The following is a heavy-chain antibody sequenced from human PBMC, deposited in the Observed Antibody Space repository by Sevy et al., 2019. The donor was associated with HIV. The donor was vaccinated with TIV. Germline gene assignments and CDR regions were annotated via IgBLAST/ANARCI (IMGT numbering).Heavy chain of an antibody. CDR2: IKSKTDGGTT. Sequence: GGSLRLSCAASGFTFSNAWMSWVRQAPGKGLEWVGRIKSKTDGGTTDYAAPVKGRFTISRDDSKNTLYLQMHSLKTEDTAVYYCTTHPYDYVWGSYRSNWFDPWGQGTLVTVSS. CDR3: TTHPYDYVWGSYRSNWFDP. J-gene: IGHJ5*02. D-gene: IGHD3-16*02. CDR1: GFTFSNAW. V-gene: IGHV3-15*01.